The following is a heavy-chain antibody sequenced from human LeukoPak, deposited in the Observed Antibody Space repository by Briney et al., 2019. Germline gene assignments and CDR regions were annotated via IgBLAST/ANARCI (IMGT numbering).Heavy chain of an antibody. D-gene: IGHD2-15*01. Sequence: RPGGSLRLSCAASGFTFDDYGMSWVRQAPGKGLEWVSGINWNGGSTGYADSVKGRFTISRDNAKNSLYLQMNSLRAEDTALYYCARDLYCSGGSCYSCPGYWGQGTLVTVSS. J-gene: IGHJ4*02. V-gene: IGHV3-20*04. CDR2: INWNGGST. CDR3: ARDLYCSGGSCYSCPGY. CDR1: GFTFDDYG.